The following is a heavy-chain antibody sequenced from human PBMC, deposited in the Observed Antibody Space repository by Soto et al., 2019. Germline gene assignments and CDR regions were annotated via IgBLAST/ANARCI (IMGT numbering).Heavy chain of an antibody. CDR3: ATSPISSFYDFWSVKGDAFDI. Sequence: VASVKVSCKVSGYTLTELSMHWVRQAPGKGLEWMGGFDPEDGETIYAQKFQGRVTMTEDTSTDTAYMELSSLRSEDTAVYYCATSPISSFYDFWSVKGDAFDIWGQGTMVTVSS. D-gene: IGHD3-3*01. J-gene: IGHJ3*02. CDR2: FDPEDGET. CDR1: GYTLTELS. V-gene: IGHV1-24*01.